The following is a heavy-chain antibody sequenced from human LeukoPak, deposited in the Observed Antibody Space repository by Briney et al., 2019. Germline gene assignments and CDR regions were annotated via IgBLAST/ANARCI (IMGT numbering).Heavy chain of an antibody. CDR2: IKQDGSAR. J-gene: IGHJ3*02. V-gene: IGHV3-7*05. D-gene: IGHD2-21*02. Sequence: GGSLRLSCVVSEFAFCSYWVTWVRQAPGKGLEWVANIKQDGSARYYADSVKGRFTISRDNAKNSLYLQMNSLRAEDTAMYYCATYCGGDCYSPHDAFDNWGQGTMVTVSS. CDR1: EFAFCSYW. CDR3: ATYCGGDCYSPHDAFDN.